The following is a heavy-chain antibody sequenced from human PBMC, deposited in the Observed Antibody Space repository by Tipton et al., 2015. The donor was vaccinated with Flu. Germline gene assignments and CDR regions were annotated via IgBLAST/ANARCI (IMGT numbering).Heavy chain of an antibody. V-gene: IGHV3-30*04. D-gene: IGHD1-26*01. Sequence: RSLRLSCAASGFTFSSHAMHWVRQAPGKGLEWVAIISKDEINKFYTDSVRGRFTISRDNSKNTLYLQMNSLRADDTAVYYCTRGAGGSYYSDYWGQGTLVTVSS. J-gene: IGHJ4*02. CDR1: GFTFSSHA. CDR2: ISKDEINK. CDR3: TRGAGGSYYSDY.